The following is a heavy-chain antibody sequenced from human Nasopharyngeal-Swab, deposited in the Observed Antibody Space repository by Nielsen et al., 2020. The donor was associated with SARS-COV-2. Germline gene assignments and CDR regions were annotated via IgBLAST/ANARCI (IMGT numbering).Heavy chain of an antibody. CDR1: GFTFSNYE. CDR2: ISESAGTS. V-gene: IGHV3-48*03. CDR3: ARASRAWY. Sequence: GGSLRLSCAASGFTFSNYEMNWVRQAPGKGLEWVSYISESAGTSYYADSVRGRFTISRDNAKNSLYLQMNSLSAEDTAVYYCARASRAWYWGQGALVTVSS. J-gene: IGHJ4*02.